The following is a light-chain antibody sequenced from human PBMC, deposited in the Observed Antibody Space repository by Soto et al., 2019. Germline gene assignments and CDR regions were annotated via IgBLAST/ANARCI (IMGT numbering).Light chain of an antibody. CDR1: QSVSSN. J-gene: IGKJ1*01. V-gene: IGKV3-11*01. CDR2: DAS. CDR3: QQRSNWPRT. Sequence: EFVLTQSPGTLSLSPGERATLSCGASQSVSSNLAWYQQKPGQAPRLLIYDASNRATGIPARFSGSGSGTDFTLTISSLEPEDFAVYYCQQRSNWPRTFGQGTKVDIK.